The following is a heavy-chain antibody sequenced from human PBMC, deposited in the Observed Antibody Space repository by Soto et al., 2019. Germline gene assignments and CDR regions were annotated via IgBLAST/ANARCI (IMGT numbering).Heavy chain of an antibody. V-gene: IGHV1-18*04. Sequence: ASVKVSCKASGYTFTSYGVSWVRQAPGQGLEWMGWIRAYNGYTNYAQKFQGRVTITTDTSTSTAYMELRSLISDDTAVYYCARASDGYRSGWYVGYFDYWGQGTQVTVSS. CDR2: IRAYNGYT. D-gene: IGHD6-19*01. J-gene: IGHJ4*02. CDR1: GYTFTSYG. CDR3: ARASDGYRSGWYVGYFDY.